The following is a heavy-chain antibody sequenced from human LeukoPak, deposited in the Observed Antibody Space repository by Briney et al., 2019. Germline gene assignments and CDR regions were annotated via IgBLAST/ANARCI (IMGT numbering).Heavy chain of an antibody. D-gene: IGHD3-9*01. J-gene: IGHJ4*02. Sequence: GGSLRLSCAASGFTFSSYSMNWVRQAPGKGLEWVSSISSSSSYIYYADSVKGRFTISRDNAKNSLYLQMNSLRAEDTAVYYCASGYDILTGIGYWGQGTLVTVSS. CDR3: ASGYDILTGIGY. CDR2: ISSSSSYI. V-gene: IGHV3-21*04. CDR1: GFTFSSYS.